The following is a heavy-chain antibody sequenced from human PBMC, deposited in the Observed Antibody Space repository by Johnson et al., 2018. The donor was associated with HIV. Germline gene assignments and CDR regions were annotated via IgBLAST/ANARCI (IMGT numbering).Heavy chain of an antibody. CDR1: GFTFSTYG. V-gene: IGHV3-15*01. J-gene: IGHJ3*01. D-gene: IGHD1-1*01. CDR3: ATDLNWNLGAFDV. CDR2: IRSKTDGGTA. Sequence: VQLVESGGGLVQPGGSLRLSCRASGFTFSTYGMHWVRQAPGKGLEWVGRIRSKTDGGTADYVAPVKGRFTVSRDDSNNTLYLQMNSLNIEDTAVYYCATDLNWNLGAFDVWGQGTMVTVSS.